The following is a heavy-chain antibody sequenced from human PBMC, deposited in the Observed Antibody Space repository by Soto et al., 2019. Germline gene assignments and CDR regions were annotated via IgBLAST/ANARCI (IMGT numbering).Heavy chain of an antibody. CDR3: ARIVVPLDFWFDP. V-gene: IGHV1-58*02. J-gene: IGHJ5*02. Sequence: SVKVSCKASGFTFTSSAMQWVRQARGQRLEWIGWIVVGSGNTNYAQKFQGRVTITADESTSTAYMELSSLRSEDTAVYYCARIVVPLDFWFDPWGQGTLVTVSS. D-gene: IGHD6-6*01. CDR2: IVVGSGNT. CDR1: GFTFTSSA.